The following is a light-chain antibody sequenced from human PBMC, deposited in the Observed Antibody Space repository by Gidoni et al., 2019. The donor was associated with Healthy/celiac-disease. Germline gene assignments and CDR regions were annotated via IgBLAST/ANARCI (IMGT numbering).Light chain of an antibody. CDR1: QSVLYNTNNKNY. V-gene: IGKV4-1*01. Sequence: DIVMTQSPDSLAVSLGARATIKCKSSQSVLYNTNNKNYLAWYQQKPGQPPKLLIYWASTRESGVPDRFSGSGSGTDFTLTISSLQAEDVAVYYCQQYYSTPPAFGGGTKVEIK. J-gene: IGKJ4*01. CDR3: QQYYSTPPA. CDR2: WAS.